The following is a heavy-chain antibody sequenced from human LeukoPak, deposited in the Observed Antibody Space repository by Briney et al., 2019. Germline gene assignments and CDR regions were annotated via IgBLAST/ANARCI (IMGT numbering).Heavy chain of an antibody. CDR3: TSAVDGYNYSLDY. Sequence: GRSLRLSCTASGFTFGDYAMSWVRQAPGKGLEWVGFIRSKAYGGTTEYAASVKGRFTISRDDSKSIAYLQMNSLKTEDTAVYYCTSAVDGYNYSLDYWGQGTLVTVSS. V-gene: IGHV3-49*04. D-gene: IGHD5-24*01. CDR1: GFTFGDYA. J-gene: IGHJ4*02. CDR2: IRSKAYGGTT.